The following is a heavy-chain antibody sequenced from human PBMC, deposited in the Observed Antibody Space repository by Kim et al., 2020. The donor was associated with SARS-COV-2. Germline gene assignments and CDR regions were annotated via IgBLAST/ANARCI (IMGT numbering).Heavy chain of an antibody. D-gene: IGHD5-12*01. CDR1: GFTFSSYE. CDR2: ISSSGSTI. CDR3: ATDSAYDRYYYYGMDV. Sequence: GGSLRLSCVASGFTFSSYEMNWVRQAPGKGLEWVSYISSSGSTIYYADSVKGRFTISRDNAKNSLYLQMNSLRAEDTAVYYCATDSAYDRYYYYGMDVWGQGTTVTVSS. J-gene: IGHJ6*02. V-gene: IGHV3-48*03.